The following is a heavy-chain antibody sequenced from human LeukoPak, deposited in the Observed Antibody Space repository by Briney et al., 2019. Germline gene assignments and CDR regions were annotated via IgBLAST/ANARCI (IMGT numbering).Heavy chain of an antibody. CDR1: GHTLTMYY. D-gene: IGHD2-21*01. J-gene: IGHJ4*02. V-gene: IGHV1-46*01. Sequence: ASVQLSCKASGHTLTMYYMHWVRQAPGQGLEWMGMINPSGGDTTYAQKLQGRVTMTGDTSTSTVYMELSSLRSEDTAVYYCARENVGEDDWGQGTLVTVSS. CDR2: INPSGGDT. CDR3: ARENVGEDD.